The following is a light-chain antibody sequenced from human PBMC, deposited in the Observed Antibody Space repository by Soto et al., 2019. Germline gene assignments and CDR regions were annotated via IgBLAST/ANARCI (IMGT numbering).Light chain of an antibody. J-gene: IGKJ1*01. CDR1: QSVSSK. CDR2: DAS. V-gene: IGKV3-15*01. Sequence: EIAMTQSPATLSVSPGERATLSCRASQSVSSKLAWYQQKPGQAPRLLIYDASTRATGIPARFSGSGSGTEFTLTISSLQSEDFAVYYCQQFNNWPRTVGRGTQVDSK. CDR3: QQFNNWPRT.